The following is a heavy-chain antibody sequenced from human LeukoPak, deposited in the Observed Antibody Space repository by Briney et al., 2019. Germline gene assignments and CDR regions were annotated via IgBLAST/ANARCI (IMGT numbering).Heavy chain of an antibody. CDR3: AKDKGYGETIRWDYFDY. D-gene: IGHD4-17*01. CDR2: ISGSGGST. J-gene: IGHJ4*02. CDR1: GFTFSSYG. Sequence: GGSLRLSCAASGFTFSSYGMSWVRQAPGKGLEWVSAISGSGGSTYYADSVKGRFTISRDNSKNTLYLQMNSLRAEDTAVYYCAKDKGYGETIRWDYFDYWGQGTLVTVSS. V-gene: IGHV3-23*01.